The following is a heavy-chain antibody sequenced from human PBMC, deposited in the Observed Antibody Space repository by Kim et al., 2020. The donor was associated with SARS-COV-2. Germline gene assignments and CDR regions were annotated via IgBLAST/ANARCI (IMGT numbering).Heavy chain of an antibody. CDR2: INPNSGGT. D-gene: IGHD6-6*01. CDR3: AGDKYDGSSDYGMDV. Sequence: ASVKVSCKASGYTFTGYYMHWVRQAPGQGLEWMGWINPNSGGTNYAQKFQGRVTMTRDTSISTAYMELSRLRSDDTAVYYCAGDKYDGSSDYGMDVWGQGTTVTVSS. CDR1: GYTFTGYY. J-gene: IGHJ6*02. V-gene: IGHV1-2*02.